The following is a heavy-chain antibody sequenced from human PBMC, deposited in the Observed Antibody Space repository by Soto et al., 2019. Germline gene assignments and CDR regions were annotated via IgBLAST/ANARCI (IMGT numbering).Heavy chain of an antibody. V-gene: IGHV3-74*01. CDR3: ASVTYNWNYVPNLDY. D-gene: IGHD1-7*01. CDR2: INSDGSST. Sequence: GGSLRLSCAASGFTFSSYWMHWVRQAPGKGLVWVSRINSDGSSTSYADSVKGRFTISRDNAKNTLYLQMNSLRAEDTAVYYCASVTYNWNYVPNLDYWGQGTLVTVSS. J-gene: IGHJ4*02. CDR1: GFTFSSYW.